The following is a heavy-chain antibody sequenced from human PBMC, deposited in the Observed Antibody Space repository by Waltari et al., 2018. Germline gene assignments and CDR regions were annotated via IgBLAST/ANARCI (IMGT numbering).Heavy chain of an antibody. V-gene: IGHV4-39*07. CDR1: GFTFSTYS. J-gene: IGHJ4*02. CDR3: ARDTGYSYGYDY. Sequence: VQLVESGGGLVQPGGSLRLSCAASGFTFSTYSLNWVRQAPGKGLEWIGSIYYSGSTYYNPSLKSRVTISVDTSKNQFSLKLSSVTAADTAVYYCARDTGYSYGYDYWGQGTLVTVSS. CDR2: IYYSGST. D-gene: IGHD5-18*01.